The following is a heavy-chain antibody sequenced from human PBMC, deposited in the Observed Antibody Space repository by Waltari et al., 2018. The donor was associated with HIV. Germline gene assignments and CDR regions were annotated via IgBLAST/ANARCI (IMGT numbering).Heavy chain of an antibody. CDR2: IYTSGST. CDR1: GGSISSGSYY. V-gene: IGHV4-61*02. J-gene: IGHJ6*02. D-gene: IGHD4-17*01. CDR3: AREHYGDDYGMDV. Sequence: QVQLQESGPGLVKPSQTLSLTCTVSGGSISSGSYYWSWIRQPAGKGLEWIGRIYTSGSTNYNPSLKSRVTISVDTSKNQFSLKLSSVTAADTAVYYCAREHYGDDYGMDVWGQGTTVTVSS.